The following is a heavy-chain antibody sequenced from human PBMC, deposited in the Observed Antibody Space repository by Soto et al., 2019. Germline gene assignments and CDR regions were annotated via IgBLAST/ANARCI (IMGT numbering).Heavy chain of an antibody. CDR2: IYHSGST. CDR1: GYSISSGYY. J-gene: IGHJ5*02. D-gene: IGHD4-4*01. V-gene: IGHV4-38-2*01. CDR3: ARGIYSKLFDP. Sequence: SETLSLTCAVSGYSISSGYYWGWIRQPPGKGLEWIGSIYHSGSTYYNPSLKSRVTTSVDTSKNQFSLKLSSVTAADTAVYYCARGIYSKLFDPWGQGTLVTVSS.